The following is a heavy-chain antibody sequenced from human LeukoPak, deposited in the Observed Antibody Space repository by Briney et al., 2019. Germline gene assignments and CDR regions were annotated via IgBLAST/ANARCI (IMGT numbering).Heavy chain of an antibody. V-gene: IGHV3-7*01. J-gene: IGHJ4*02. Sequence: PGGSLRLSCAASGFTFSSYWMSWVRQAPGKGLEWVANIKQDGSEKYYVDSVKGRFTISRDNAKNSLYLQMNSLRAEDTAVYYCASAISSSWYDYWGQGTLVTVSS. CDR3: ASAISSSWYDY. CDR2: IKQDGSEK. CDR1: GFTFSSYW. D-gene: IGHD6-13*01.